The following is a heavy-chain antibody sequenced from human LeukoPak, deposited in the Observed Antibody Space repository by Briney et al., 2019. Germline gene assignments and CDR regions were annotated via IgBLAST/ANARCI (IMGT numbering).Heavy chain of an antibody. J-gene: IGHJ5*02. CDR3: ASRSGYSYVRWFDR. D-gene: IGHD5-18*01. V-gene: IGHV4-39*07. Sequence: SETLSLTCTVSGGSISSSSYYWGWIRQPPGKGLEWIGSIYYSGSTYYNPSLKSRVTISVDTSKNQFSLKLSSVTAADTAVYYCASRSGYSYVRWFDRWGQETLVTVSS. CDR2: IYYSGST. CDR1: GGSISSSSYY.